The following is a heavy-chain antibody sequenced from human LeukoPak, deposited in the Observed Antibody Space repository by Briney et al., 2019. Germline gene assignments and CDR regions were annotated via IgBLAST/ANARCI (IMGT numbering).Heavy chain of an antibody. D-gene: IGHD1-26*01. V-gene: IGHV3-73*01. CDR1: GFTFSGSA. CDR2: IGSQANTYAT. Sequence: GSLRLSCAASGFTFSGSAIHWVCQASGKGLEWVGRIGSQANTYATAYAASVKGRFTISRDDSKNTAYLQMNSLKTEDTAVCYCTRWRLGASDSFDIWGQGTMVTVSS. J-gene: IGHJ3*02. CDR3: TRWRLGASDSFDI.